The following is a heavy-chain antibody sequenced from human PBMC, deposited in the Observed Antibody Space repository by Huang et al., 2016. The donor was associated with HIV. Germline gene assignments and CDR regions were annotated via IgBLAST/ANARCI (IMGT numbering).Heavy chain of an antibody. Sequence: QVQLQESGPGLVKPSETLSLTCTVSGGSISSYYWRWIRQPPGKGLECIGYIYYRGTTNYNPSLKSRVPISVDTSKNQCSLKLRSVTAADTAVYYCARGPSPWLQEAFDIWGQGTMVTVSS. J-gene: IGHJ3*02. CDR2: IYYRGTT. D-gene: IGHD5-12*01. CDR3: ARGPSPWLQEAFDI. CDR1: GGSISSYY. V-gene: IGHV4-59*01.